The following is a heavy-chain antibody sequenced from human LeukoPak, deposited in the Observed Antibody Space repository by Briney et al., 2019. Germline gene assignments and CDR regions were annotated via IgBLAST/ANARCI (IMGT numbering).Heavy chain of an antibody. CDR3: AKDLMNYDFWSGYQGY. CDR2: ISGSGGNT. Sequence: PGGSLRLSCAASGFTFSTYAMSWVRQAPGKGLEWVSAISGSGGNTYYADSVKGRFTIYRDNSKNTLYLQMNSLRAEDTAVYYCAKDLMNYDFWSGYQGYWGQGPLVTVSS. J-gene: IGHJ4*02. D-gene: IGHD3-3*01. CDR1: GFTFSTYA. V-gene: IGHV3-23*01.